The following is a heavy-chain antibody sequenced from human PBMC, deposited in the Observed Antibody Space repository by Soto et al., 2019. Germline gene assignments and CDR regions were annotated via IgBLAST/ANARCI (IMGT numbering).Heavy chain of an antibody. V-gene: IGHV2-26*01. Sequence: QVTLRESGPGPVKATETLTLTCTGSGFSLSDLGMAVSWIRQPPGKALEWLAYISSTGEESHSPSLRSRYSISMDNTRTQVVLTMTNMAPEDTATYYCARFTMIRGELSDHHYGMDVWGQGTTVTVSS. CDR2: ISSTGEE. CDR3: ARFTMIRGELSDHHYGMDV. J-gene: IGHJ6*02. CDR1: GFSLSDLGMA. D-gene: IGHD3-10*01.